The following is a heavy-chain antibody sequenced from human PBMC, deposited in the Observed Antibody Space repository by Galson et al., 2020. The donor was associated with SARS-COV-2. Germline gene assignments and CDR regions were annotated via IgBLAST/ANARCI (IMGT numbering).Heavy chain of an antibody. V-gene: IGHV4-30-2*01. CDR2: ISHSGGT. CDR3: ARLHYGEYAPEAFDI. D-gene: IGHD4-17*01. Sequence: SETLSLTCAVSGTSISSGSYSWNWIRQPPGTGLEWIGYISHSGGTYYNPSPKSRVTISGDRSKNQFSLRLSSVTAADTAVYYCARLHYGEYAPEAFDIWGPGTRVTVAS. CDR1: GTSISSGSYS. J-gene: IGHJ3*02.